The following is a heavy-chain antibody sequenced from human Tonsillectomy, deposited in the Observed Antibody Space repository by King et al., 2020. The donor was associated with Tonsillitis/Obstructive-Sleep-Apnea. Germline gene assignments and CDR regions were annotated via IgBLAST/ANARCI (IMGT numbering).Heavy chain of an antibody. CDR1: GFTLSRSA. V-gene: IGHV3-64D*06. Sequence: VQLVESGGGLVQPGGSLRLSCSASGFTLSRSAMHWVRQAPGKGLEYVSTISGGGSTFYADSVKGRFTISRDNSKNTLYLQMSSLRAEDTAVYFCVRDVVAGPGAYFDYWGQGTLVTVSS. CDR2: ISGGGST. J-gene: IGHJ4*02. CDR3: VRDVVAGPGAYFDY. D-gene: IGHD6-19*01.